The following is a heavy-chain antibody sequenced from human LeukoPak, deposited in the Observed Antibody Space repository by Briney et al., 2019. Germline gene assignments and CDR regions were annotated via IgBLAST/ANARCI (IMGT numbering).Heavy chain of an antibody. CDR3: ARESTGYSSSCWFDP. Sequence: ASVKVSCKASGYTFTGYYMHWVRQAPGQGLEWMGWINPNSGGTNYAQKFQGRVTMTRDTSISTAYMELSRLRSDDTAVYYCARESTGYSSSCWFDPWGQGTLVTVSS. J-gene: IGHJ5*02. D-gene: IGHD6-13*01. V-gene: IGHV1-2*02. CDR1: GYTFTGYY. CDR2: INPNSGGT.